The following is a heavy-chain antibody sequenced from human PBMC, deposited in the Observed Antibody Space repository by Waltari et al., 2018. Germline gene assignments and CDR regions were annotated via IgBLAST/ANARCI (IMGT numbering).Heavy chain of an antibody. J-gene: IGHJ4*02. V-gene: IGHV4-59*01. D-gene: IGHD3-10*01. Sequence: QVQLQESGPGLVKPSETLSLTCTVSGGSISSYYCSWLRQPPGQGLEWIGYIYYSGSTNYNPSLKSRVTVSVDTSKNQFSLKLSSVTAADTAVYYCARDFLTRGRRFGGDLYYFDYWGQGTLVTVSS. CDR3: ARDFLTRGRRFGGDLYYFDY. CDR2: IYYSGST. CDR1: GGSISSYY.